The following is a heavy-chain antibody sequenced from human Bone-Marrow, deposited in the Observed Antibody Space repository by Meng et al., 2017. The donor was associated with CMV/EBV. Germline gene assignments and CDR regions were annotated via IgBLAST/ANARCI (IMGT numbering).Heavy chain of an antibody. J-gene: IGHJ4*02. CDR1: GFTVSSNY. CDR2: IYSGGST. D-gene: IGHD2-8*01. Sequence: GESLKISCAASGFTVSSNYMSWVRQAPGKGLEWVSVIYSGGSTYYADSVKGRFTISRDNSKNTLYLQMNSLRAEDTAVYYCARYRNRCYFDYWGQGTLVTFSS. V-gene: IGHV3-66*02. CDR3: ARYRNRCYFDY.